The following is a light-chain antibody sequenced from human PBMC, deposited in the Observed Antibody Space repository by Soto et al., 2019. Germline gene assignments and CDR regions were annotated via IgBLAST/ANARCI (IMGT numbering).Light chain of an antibody. Sequence: DIQMTQSPSSLSASVGDRVTITCRASQSISSYLNWYQQKPGKAPKLLIYAASSLQSGVPSRFSGSGSWTDFTLAIRSLQPEVFGTCYCQQSYRTPYTFGQGTKLEIK. CDR3: QQSYRTPYT. CDR1: QSISSY. J-gene: IGKJ2*01. V-gene: IGKV1-39*01. CDR2: AAS.